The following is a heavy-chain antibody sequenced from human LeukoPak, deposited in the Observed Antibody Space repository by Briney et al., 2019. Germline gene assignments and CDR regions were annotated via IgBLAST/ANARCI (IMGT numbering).Heavy chain of an antibody. CDR1: GGSISNYW. CDR3: ARGYSSSWNYFDY. D-gene: IGHD6-13*01. V-gene: IGHV4-59*01. J-gene: IGHJ4*02. CDR2: VFDSGST. Sequence: SETLSLTCTASGGSISNYWWSWIRQPPGKGLEWIGYVFDSGSTNHNPSLKSRVTISVDTSKKQFSLKLSSVTAADTAVYYCARGYSSSWNYFDYWGQGTLVSVSS.